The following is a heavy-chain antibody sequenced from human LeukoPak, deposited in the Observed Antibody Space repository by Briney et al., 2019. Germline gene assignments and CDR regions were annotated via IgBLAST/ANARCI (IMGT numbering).Heavy chain of an antibody. CDR2: IKSKSDGGTT. CDR1: GFTFSNAW. D-gene: IGHD3-22*01. CDR3: TTDRDSGGYWVICDY. Sequence: GGSLRLSCVASGFTFSNAWMSWVRQAPGKGLECVGRIKSKSDGGTTDYAAPVKGRFTISRDDSKNTLYLQMNSLKTEDTAVYYCTTDRDSGGYWVICDYWGQGTLVTVSS. J-gene: IGHJ4*02. V-gene: IGHV3-15*01.